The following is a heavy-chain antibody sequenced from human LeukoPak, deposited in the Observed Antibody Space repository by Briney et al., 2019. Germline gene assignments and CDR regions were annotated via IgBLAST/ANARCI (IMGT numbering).Heavy chain of an antibody. V-gene: IGHV1-18*01. J-gene: IGHJ4*02. D-gene: IGHD6-19*01. CDR3: TRDLHEFGSGWSHFDY. Sequence: ASVKVSCKASVYTFTNYVISWVGQAPGHRREWMGWMKTSNGNTKHATKLRGRVTLTTDKSPSTASIAWRRLISDATAVQYLTRDLHEFGSGWSHFDYWGQGTLVTVSS. CDR2: MKTSNGNT. CDR1: VYTFTNYV.